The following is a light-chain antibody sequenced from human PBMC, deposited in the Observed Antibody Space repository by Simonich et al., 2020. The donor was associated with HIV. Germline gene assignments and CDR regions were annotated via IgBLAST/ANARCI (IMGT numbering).Light chain of an antibody. CDR1: SSDVGCYNL. CDR2: EGI. J-gene: IGLJ2*01. V-gene: IGLV2-23*03. CDR3: CSYAGSSTFVV. Sequence: QSALTQPASVSGSPGQSITISCTGTSSDVGCYNLVSWYQHYPGKAPKLMISEGIKRPSGVSNRFSGSKSGNTASLTISGLQAEDEADYYCCSYAGSSTFVVFGGGTKLTVL.